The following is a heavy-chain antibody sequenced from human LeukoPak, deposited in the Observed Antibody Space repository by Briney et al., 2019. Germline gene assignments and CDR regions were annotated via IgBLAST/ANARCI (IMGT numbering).Heavy chain of an antibody. Sequence: PGGSLRLSCVASGFTFSSYAMSWVRQAPGKGLEWVSVISGSGGKTYYADYVKGRFTISRDNSKNKVYLKMNSLRAEETAVYYCAKNRLLWFGELDYWGQGTLLTVSS. CDR1: GFTFSSYA. CDR3: AKNRLLWFGELDY. V-gene: IGHV3-23*01. J-gene: IGHJ4*02. D-gene: IGHD3-10*01. CDR2: ISGSGGKT.